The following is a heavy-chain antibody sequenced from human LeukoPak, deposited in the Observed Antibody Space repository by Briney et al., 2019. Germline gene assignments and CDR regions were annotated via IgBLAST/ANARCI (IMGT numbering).Heavy chain of an antibody. CDR1: GFNFSSYS. CDR2: ISSSSSYI. Sequence: GGSLRLSCAASGFNFSSYSMNWVRQAPGKRLEWVSSISSSSSYIYYADSVKGRFTISRDNAKNSLYLQMNSLRAEDTAVYYCARGYFDWLGYFDYWGQGTLVTVSS. D-gene: IGHD3-9*01. V-gene: IGHV3-21*01. CDR3: ARGYFDWLGYFDY. J-gene: IGHJ4*02.